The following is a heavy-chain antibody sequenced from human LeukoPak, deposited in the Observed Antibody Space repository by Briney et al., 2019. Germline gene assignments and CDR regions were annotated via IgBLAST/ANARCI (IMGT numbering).Heavy chain of an antibody. V-gene: IGHV1-2*02. CDR2: INPNSGGT. J-gene: IGHJ4*02. CDR1: GYTFTDYY. D-gene: IGHD3-22*01. Sequence: ASVKVSCKASGYTFTDYYMHWVRQAPGQGLEWMGWINPNSGGTNYAQKFQGRVTMTRDTSIRTAYMELSRLRSDDTAVYYCARASYYYDSSGYPGYYFDYWGQGTLVTVSP. CDR3: ARASYYYDSSGYPGYYFDY.